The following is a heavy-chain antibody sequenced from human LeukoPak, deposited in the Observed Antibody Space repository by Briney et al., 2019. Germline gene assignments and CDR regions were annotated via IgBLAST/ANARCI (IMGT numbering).Heavy chain of an antibody. CDR2: IRRSGTGT. Sequence: PGGSLRLSCAASGFTFSSYAMSWVRQAPGEGLEWVSSIRRSGTGTYYGDSVKGRFTISRDNSKNTLYLQMNSLRAEDTAVYYCAKDLGVRYFDWLIPGSDYWGQGTLVTVSS. D-gene: IGHD3-9*01. CDR3: AKDLGVRYFDWLIPGSDY. J-gene: IGHJ4*02. CDR1: GFTFSSYA. V-gene: IGHV3-23*01.